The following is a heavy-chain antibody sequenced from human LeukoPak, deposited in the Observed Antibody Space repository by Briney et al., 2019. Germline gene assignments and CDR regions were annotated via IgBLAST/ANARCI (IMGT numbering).Heavy chain of an antibody. V-gene: IGHV3-30*04. CDR1: RFTFSSFV. D-gene: IGHD1-1*01. J-gene: IGHJ4*02. CDR2: ISYDGSNK. Sequence: GGSLRLSCAASRFTFSSFVMHWVRQAPGKGLEWVALISYDGSNKYYADSVKGRFTISRDNSKNTLYLQMNSLRAEDTAVYYCARDVPGSFGTPEFGGQGTLVTVSS. CDR3: ARDVPGSFGTPEF.